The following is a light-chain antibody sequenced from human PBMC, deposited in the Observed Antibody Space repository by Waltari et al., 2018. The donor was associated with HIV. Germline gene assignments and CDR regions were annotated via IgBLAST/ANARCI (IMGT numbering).Light chain of an antibody. Sequence: DIQMTQSPSSLSASVGDRVSITCRPSQIINSYLNWYQHTPGKPPKLLIIGATTLQTGVPSRFSGSESATEFTLTVTGLQPEDLATYFCQQTYSFPHTFGQGTRLDIK. J-gene: IGKJ5*01. V-gene: IGKV1-39*01. CDR1: QIINSY. CDR3: QQTYSFPHT. CDR2: GAT.